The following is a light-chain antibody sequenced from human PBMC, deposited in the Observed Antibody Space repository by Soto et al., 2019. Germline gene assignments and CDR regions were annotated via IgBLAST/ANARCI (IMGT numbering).Light chain of an antibody. Sequence: QSALTQPRSVSGSPGQSVTISCTGTSSDVGAYKYVSWYQHYPGEAPKVVIYDVTQRPSGVPDRFSGTKSGNTASLTISGLQAEDEADYYCCSYAGSYTWVFGSGTKVTV. V-gene: IGLV2-11*01. CDR1: SSDVGAYKY. CDR2: DVT. J-gene: IGLJ1*01. CDR3: CSYAGSYTWV.